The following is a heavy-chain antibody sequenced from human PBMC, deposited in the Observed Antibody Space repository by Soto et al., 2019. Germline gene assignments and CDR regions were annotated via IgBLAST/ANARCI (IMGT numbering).Heavy chain of an antibody. CDR1: GITFRSSA. Sequence: SVIVYFNAAGITFRSSALQWMRQARGQPLEWIGRIVVGSGSTTYAQIVQERITITRDMSTSTVYMDLRSLRPEDTAMYYCAADAHQDDFWSSYPYYFYSMDVWGQGTTVPVSS. D-gene: IGHD3-3*01. V-gene: IGHV1-58*01. CDR2: IVVGSGST. CDR3: AADAHQDDFWSSYPYYFYSMDV. J-gene: IGHJ6*02.